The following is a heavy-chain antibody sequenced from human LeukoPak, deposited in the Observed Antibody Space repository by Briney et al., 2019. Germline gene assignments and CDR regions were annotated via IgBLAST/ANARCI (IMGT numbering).Heavy chain of an antibody. Sequence: PGGSLRLSCAASGLTFSGWVRQAPGKGLEWVSIISGGGGSTYYADSVKGRFTTSRDNSKNTLYLQMNSLGAEDTAVYYCAKMREVDDAFDIWSQGTMVTVSS. CDR2: ISGGGGST. V-gene: IGHV3-23*01. CDR1: GLTFSG. CDR3: AKMREVDDAFDI. D-gene: IGHD1-26*01. J-gene: IGHJ3*02.